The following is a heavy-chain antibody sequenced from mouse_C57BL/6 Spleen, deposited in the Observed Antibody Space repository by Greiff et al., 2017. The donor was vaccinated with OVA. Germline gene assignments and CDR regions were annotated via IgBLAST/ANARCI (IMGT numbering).Heavy chain of an antibody. J-gene: IGHJ4*01. CDR2: IYPGDGDT. Sequence: VQLQESGPELVKPGASVKISCKASGYAFSSSWMNWVQQRPGTGLEWIGRIYPGDGDTNYNGKFKGKATLTADKSSSTAYMQLSSLTSEDSAVYFCATAQATYYYAMDYWGQGTSVTVSS. CDR3: ATAQATYYYAMDY. D-gene: IGHD3-2*02. CDR1: GYAFSSSW. V-gene: IGHV1-82*01.